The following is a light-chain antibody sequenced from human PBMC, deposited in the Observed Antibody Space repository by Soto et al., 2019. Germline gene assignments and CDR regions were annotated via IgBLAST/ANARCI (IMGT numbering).Light chain of an antibody. CDR3: QQYNSYS. Sequence: DIQMTQSPSTLSASVGDRVTITCRASQSISSWLAWYQQKPGKAPKLLIYKASSLESGVPSRCSGSGSGTEFTLTISSLQPDDFANYYCQQYNSYSFGQGTKVEIK. V-gene: IGKV1-5*03. CDR2: KAS. CDR1: QSISSW. J-gene: IGKJ1*01.